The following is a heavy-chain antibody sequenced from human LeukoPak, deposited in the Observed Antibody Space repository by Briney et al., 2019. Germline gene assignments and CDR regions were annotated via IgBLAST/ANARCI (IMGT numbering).Heavy chain of an antibody. J-gene: IGHJ4*02. CDR2: IIPILGIA. Sequence: ASVKVSCKASGGTFSNYTISWVRQAPGQGLEWMGRIIPILGIANYAQKFQGRVTITADKSTSTAYMELSSLRSEDTAVYYCARSEEMATIDYWGQGTLVTVSS. D-gene: IGHD5-24*01. CDR3: ARSEEMATIDY. V-gene: IGHV1-69*02. CDR1: GGTFSNYT.